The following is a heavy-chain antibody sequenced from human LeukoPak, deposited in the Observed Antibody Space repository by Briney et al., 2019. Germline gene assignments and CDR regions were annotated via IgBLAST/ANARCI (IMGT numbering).Heavy chain of an antibody. Sequence: GASVKVSCKASGYTFTSYDINGVRQATGQGLEWMGWMNPNRGNTGYAEKFQGRVPTPRNPSISTAYMAQRSLSSGDAAVLFCARTRGVAARRAWFDPWGQGTLVTVSS. CDR2: MNPNRGNT. J-gene: IGHJ5*02. CDR1: GYTFTSYD. V-gene: IGHV1-8*01. D-gene: IGHD6-6*01. CDR3: ARTRGVAARRAWFDP.